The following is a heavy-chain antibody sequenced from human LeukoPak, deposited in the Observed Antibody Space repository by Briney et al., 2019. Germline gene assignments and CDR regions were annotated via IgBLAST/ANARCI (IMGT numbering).Heavy chain of an antibody. CDR2: ISGRVGST. J-gene: IGHJ5*02. V-gene: IGHV3-23*01. Sequence: GGSLSLSSAVYGVSFSSFAMSWDRQAPGQGLEWVSAISGRVGSTYYADSVKGRFTISRDNSKNTLHLQMNSLRAEDTAVYYCAKEATTYYYHRSGYSWGQGTLVTVSS. CDR1: GVSFSSFA. D-gene: IGHD3-22*01. CDR3: AKEATTYYYHRSGYS.